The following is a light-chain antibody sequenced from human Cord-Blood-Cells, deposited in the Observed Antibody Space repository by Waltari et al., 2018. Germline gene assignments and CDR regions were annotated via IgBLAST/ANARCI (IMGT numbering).Light chain of an antibody. CDR3: CSYAGSSTYVV. CDR1: SSDVGSYIL. V-gene: IGLV2-23*01. J-gene: IGLJ2*01. CDR2: EGS. Sequence: SALTQPASVSGSPGQSFTISCTGTSSDVGSYILLSCYQQHPGKAPNPMIYEGSKRPSGVSNRFSGSKSGNTAFLKISGLQAEDDADYYCCSYAGSSTYVVFGGGTKLTVL.